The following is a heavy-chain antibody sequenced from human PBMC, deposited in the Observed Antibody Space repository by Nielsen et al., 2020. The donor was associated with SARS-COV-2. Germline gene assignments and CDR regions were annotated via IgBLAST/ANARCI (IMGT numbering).Heavy chain of an antibody. CDR2: IIPIFGTA. CDR1: GGTFSSYA. CDR3: ARATPPNYDILTGTYYYYYMDV. J-gene: IGHJ6*03. Sequence: SVKVSCKASGGTFSSYAISWVRQAPGQGLEWMGGIIPIFGTANYAQKFQGRVTITADESTSTAYMELSSLRSEDTAVYYCARATPPNYDILTGTYYYYYMDVWGKGTTVTVSS. D-gene: IGHD3-9*01. V-gene: IGHV1-69*13.